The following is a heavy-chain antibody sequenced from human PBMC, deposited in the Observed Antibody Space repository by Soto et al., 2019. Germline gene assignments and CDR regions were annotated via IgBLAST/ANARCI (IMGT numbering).Heavy chain of an antibody. Sequence: DVQLVESGGGLVQPGGSLRLSCAVYRFTFSNYWMTWVRQAPGKGLEWVANIKEDGSEKTHVDSVKGRFTISRDSAKNSLYLQMNSLRAEDTAVYYCARSSYNNDGLDVWGRGTTVTV. D-gene: IGHD1-1*01. CDR1: RFTFSNYW. CDR3: ARSSYNNDGLDV. CDR2: IKEDGSEK. V-gene: IGHV3-7*04. J-gene: IGHJ6*02.